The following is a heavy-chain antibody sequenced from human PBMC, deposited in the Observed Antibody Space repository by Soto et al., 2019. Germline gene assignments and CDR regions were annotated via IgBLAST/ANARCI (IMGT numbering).Heavy chain of an antibody. Sequence: PSETLSLTCAVSGGSISSSNWWSWVRQPPGKGLEWIGEIYHSGSTNYNPSLKSRVTISVDKSKNQFSLKLSSVTAADTAVYYCARDQYCSGGSCYTSLDAFAIWGQGTMVTVS. J-gene: IGHJ3*02. CDR1: GGSISSSNW. V-gene: IGHV4-4*02. D-gene: IGHD2-15*01. CDR3: ARDQYCSGGSCYTSLDAFAI. CDR2: IYHSGST.